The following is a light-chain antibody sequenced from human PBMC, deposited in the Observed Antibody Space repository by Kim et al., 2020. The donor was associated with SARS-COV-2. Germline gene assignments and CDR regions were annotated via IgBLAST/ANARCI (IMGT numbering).Light chain of an antibody. Sequence: QLVLTQPPSASGSPGQSVTISCTGTSSDVGGYNSVSWYQQHPGKAPKLVIYEVTKRPAGVPDRFSASKSGNTASLTVSGLQSDDEADYYCNSYAGNNLWVFGGGTQLTVL. V-gene: IGLV2-8*01. CDR3: NSYAGNNLWV. J-gene: IGLJ3*02. CDR2: EVT. CDR1: SSDVGGYNS.